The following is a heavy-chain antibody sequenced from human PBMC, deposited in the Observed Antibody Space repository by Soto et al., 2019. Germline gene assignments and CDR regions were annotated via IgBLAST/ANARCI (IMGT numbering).Heavy chain of an antibody. CDR3: ARERYNGYTN. CDR2: ISSSGSTI. J-gene: IGHJ4*02. CDR1: GFTFCDYY. V-gene: IGHV3-11*01. Sequence: GGSLRLSCAASGFTFCDYYMSSIPHAPGKGLEWVSYISSSGSTIYYADSVKGRFSISRDNGKNSLYLQMNSLSAEDTAVYYCARERYNGYTNWGQGTLVTVSS. D-gene: IGHD5-12*01.